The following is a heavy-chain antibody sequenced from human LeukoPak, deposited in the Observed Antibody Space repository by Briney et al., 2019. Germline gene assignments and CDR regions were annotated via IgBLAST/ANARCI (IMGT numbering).Heavy chain of an antibody. CDR2: IIPIFGTA. D-gene: IGHD2-15*01. CDR3: AREEAATPFDY. CDR1: GYTFTSYA. J-gene: IGHJ4*02. V-gene: IGHV1-69*05. Sequence: SVKVSCKASGYTFTSYAMNWVRQAPGQGLEWMGGIIPIFGTANYAQKFQGRVTITTDESTSTAYMELSSLRSEDTAVYYCAREEAATPFDYWGQGTLVTVSS.